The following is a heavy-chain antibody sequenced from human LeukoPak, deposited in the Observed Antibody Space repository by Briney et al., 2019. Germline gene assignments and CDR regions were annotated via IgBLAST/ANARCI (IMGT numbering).Heavy chain of an antibody. V-gene: IGHV4-39*01. CDR3: ARHLAIFGVVITTNDAFDI. CDR1: GGSISRSSYY. CDR2: IYYSGST. D-gene: IGHD3-3*01. J-gene: IGHJ3*02. Sequence: SETLSLTCTVSGGSISRSSYYWGWIRQPPGKGLEWIGSIYYSGSTYYNPSLKSRVTISVDTSKNQLSLKLSSVTAADTAVYYCARHLAIFGVVITTNDAFDIWGQGTMVTVSP.